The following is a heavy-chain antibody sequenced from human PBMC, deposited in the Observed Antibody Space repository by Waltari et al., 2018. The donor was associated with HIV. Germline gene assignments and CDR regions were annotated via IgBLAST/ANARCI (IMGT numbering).Heavy chain of an antibody. J-gene: IGHJ2*01. CDR1: GGSISSSSYY. CDR2: IYYSGGT. Sequence: QLQLQESGPGLVKPSETLSLTCTVSGGSISSSSYYWGWIRQPPGKGLEWIGSIYYSGGTYYNPSLKSRVTISVDTSKNQFSLKLSSVTAADTAVYYCASQGDSYGYGPGYFDLWGRGTLVTVSS. CDR3: ASQGDSYGYGPGYFDL. D-gene: IGHD5-18*01. V-gene: IGHV4-39*01.